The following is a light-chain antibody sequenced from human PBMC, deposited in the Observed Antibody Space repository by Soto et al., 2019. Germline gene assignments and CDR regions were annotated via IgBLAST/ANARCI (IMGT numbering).Light chain of an antibody. J-gene: IGLJ7*01. CDR2: EVS. CDR1: SSDVGSHNL. CDR3: CPYAGSTAV. V-gene: IGLV2-23*02. Sequence: QSALTQPASVSGSPGQSITISCTGTSSDVGSHNLVSWYQQHPGQAPKLMIYEVSKRPLGVSARFSASKSGNTASLTIAGVQAEDEADYYCCPYAGSTAVFGGGTQLTVL.